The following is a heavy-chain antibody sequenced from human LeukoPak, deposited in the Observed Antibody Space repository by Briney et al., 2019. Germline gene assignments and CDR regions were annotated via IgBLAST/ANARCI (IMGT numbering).Heavy chain of an antibody. V-gene: IGHV4-59*01. D-gene: IGHD5-12*01. Sequence: SETLSLTCTVSGGFISSYYWSWIRQPPGKGLEWIGYIYYGGSTNYNPSLKSRVTISVDTSKNQFSLKLSSVTAADTAVYYCARQYSGYDREIDYWGQGTLVTVSS. CDR3: ARQYSGYDREIDY. CDR2: IYYGGST. CDR1: GGFISSYY. J-gene: IGHJ4*02.